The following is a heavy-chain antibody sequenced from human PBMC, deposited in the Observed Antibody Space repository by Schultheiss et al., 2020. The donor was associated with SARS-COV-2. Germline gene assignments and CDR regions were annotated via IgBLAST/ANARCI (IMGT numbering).Heavy chain of an antibody. Sequence: GESLKISCAASGFTFSTYAMNWVRQAPGKGLEWVSVISTTGGATYYADSVKGRFTISRDNSKNTLYLQMNSLRAEDTAVYYCAKSVGIAAAGIFDYWGQGTLVTVSS. J-gene: IGHJ4*02. V-gene: IGHV3-23*01. CDR1: GFTFSTYA. CDR2: ISTTGGAT. D-gene: IGHD6-13*01. CDR3: AKSVGIAAAGIFDY.